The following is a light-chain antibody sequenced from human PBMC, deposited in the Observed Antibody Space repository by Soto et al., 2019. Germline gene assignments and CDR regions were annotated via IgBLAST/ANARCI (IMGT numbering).Light chain of an antibody. CDR1: SSDVGGYNY. V-gene: IGLV2-14*01. CDR3: SSYTSSSSYV. J-gene: IGLJ1*01. CDR2: EVS. Sequence: HSVLTQPSSVSGSPGPSITISCTGTSSDVGGYNYVSWYQQHPGKAPKLMIYEVSNRPSGVSNRFSGSKSGNTASLTISGLQAEDEADYYCSSYTSSSSYVFGTGTKVTVL.